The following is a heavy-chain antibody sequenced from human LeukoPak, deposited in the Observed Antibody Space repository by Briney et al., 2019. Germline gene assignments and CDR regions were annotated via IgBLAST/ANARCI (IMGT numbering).Heavy chain of an antibody. CDR1: GFTFSSYA. Sequence: PGGSLRLSCAASGFTFSSYAMSWVRQAPGKGLEWVSAISGSGGSTYYADSVKGRFTISRDNSKNTLYLQVNNLRAEDTAVYYCAKARTQNYYDSSGEFDYWGQGTLVTVSS. J-gene: IGHJ4*02. CDR3: AKARTQNYYDSSGEFDY. V-gene: IGHV3-23*01. D-gene: IGHD3-22*01. CDR2: ISGSGGST.